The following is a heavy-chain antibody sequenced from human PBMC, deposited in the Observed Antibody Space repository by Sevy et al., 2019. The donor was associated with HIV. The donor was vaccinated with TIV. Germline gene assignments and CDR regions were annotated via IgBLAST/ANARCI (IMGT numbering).Heavy chain of an antibody. CDR3: ARLFYGSADY. CDR1: GFTFSSYW. Sequence: GGSLRLSCAASGFTFSSYWMSWVRQAPGKGLEWLATINLDGSETFYVDSVKGRFTISRHNPRKSVYLQMTSLSAEDTAVYYCARLFYGSADYSGQGTLVTVSS. J-gene: IGHJ4*02. V-gene: IGHV3-7*01. CDR2: INLDGSET. D-gene: IGHD3-10*01.